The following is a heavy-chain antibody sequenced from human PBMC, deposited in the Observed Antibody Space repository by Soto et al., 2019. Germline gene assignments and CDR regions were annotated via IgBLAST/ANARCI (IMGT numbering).Heavy chain of an antibody. Sequence: EVQVVESGGGLVKPGGSLRLSCVVSGFTFSNAWMTWVRQAPGAGLQWFGRIKSNTDGATTDYGAPVKGRFTISRDDSKNTVFLQMNSLRTEDTAVYYCTTDLYCSGGRCSLRWGQGTLVTVSS. CDR3: TTDLYCSGGRCSLR. D-gene: IGHD2-15*01. CDR1: GFTFSNAW. V-gene: IGHV3-15*01. CDR2: IKSNTDGATT. J-gene: IGHJ1*01.